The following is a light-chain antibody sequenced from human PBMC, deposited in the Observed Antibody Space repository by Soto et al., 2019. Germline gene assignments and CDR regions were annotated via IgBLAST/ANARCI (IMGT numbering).Light chain of an antibody. CDR3: QQGGT. V-gene: IGKV1-5*01. CDR1: QSLATY. CDR2: DAS. J-gene: IGKJ1*01. Sequence: DIPMTQSPSTLSACIGDRVTITCRASQSLATYLDWYQQKPEKSPNLLIYDASSLESWVPSRLSGSGSGTEFTLTINSRHPDDFATYYCQQGGTFGQGTKV.